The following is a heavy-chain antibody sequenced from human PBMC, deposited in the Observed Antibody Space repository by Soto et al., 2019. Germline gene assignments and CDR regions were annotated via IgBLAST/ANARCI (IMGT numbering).Heavy chain of an antibody. Sequence: SETLSLTCTVSGGSISSGPYSWGWIRQPPGEGLEWIGTFYYSESTHYNPSLEGRVTISVDTSKNQFSLKVSSVTVADTAVYYCARLGGYCSSTSCYGFYGMDVWGQGTTVTVSS. CDR2: FYYSEST. J-gene: IGHJ6*02. CDR3: ARLGGYCSSTSCYGFYGMDV. CDR1: GGSISSGPYS. D-gene: IGHD2-2*01. V-gene: IGHV4-39*01.